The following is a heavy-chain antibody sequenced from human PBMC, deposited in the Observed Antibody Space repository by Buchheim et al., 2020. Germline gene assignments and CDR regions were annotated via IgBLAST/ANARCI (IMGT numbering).Heavy chain of an antibody. CDR3: TTDLRGLDYYDSSGYYHRLYYYYGMDV. V-gene: IGHV3-15*01. CDR1: GFTFSNAW. J-gene: IGHJ6*02. D-gene: IGHD3-22*01. Sequence: EVQLVESGGGLVKPGGSLRLSCAASGFTFSNAWMSWVRQAPGKGLEWVGRIKSKTDGGTTDYAAPVKGRFTISRDDSKNTLYLQMNSLKTEDTAVYYCTTDLRGLDYYDSSGYYHRLYYYYGMDVWGQGTT. CDR2: IKSKTDGGTT.